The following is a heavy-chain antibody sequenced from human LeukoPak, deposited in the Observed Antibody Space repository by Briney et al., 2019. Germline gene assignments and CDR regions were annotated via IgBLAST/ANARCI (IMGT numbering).Heavy chain of an antibody. Sequence: GGSLRLSCAASGFTFSSYAMSWVRQAPGKGLEWVSVISGSGGSTYYADSVKGRFTISRDNSKNTLYLQMNSLRAEDTAVYYCAKAVLWFGESYFDYWGQGTLVTVSS. CDR1: GFTFSSYA. J-gene: IGHJ4*02. CDR2: ISGSGGST. V-gene: IGHV3-23*01. D-gene: IGHD3-10*01. CDR3: AKAVLWFGESYFDY.